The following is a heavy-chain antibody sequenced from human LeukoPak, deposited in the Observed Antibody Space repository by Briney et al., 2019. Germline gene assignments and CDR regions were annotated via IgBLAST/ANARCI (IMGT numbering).Heavy chain of an antibody. Sequence: PGGSLRLSCAASGFTFSSYWMHWVRQAPGKGLVWVSRINTDGSSTSYADSVKGRFTISRDNAKNTLYLQMNSLRAEDTAVYYCARDPPYCSSTSCPRGDYWGQGTLVTVSS. CDR2: INTDGSST. CDR1: GFTFSSYW. J-gene: IGHJ4*02. CDR3: ARDPPYCSSTSCPRGDY. D-gene: IGHD2-2*01. V-gene: IGHV3-74*01.